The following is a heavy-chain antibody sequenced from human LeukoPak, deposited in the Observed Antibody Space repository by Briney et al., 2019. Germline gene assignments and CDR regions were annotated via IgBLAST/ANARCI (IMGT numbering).Heavy chain of an antibody. D-gene: IGHD6-19*01. CDR2: ISYDGSNK. Sequence: GGSLRLSCAASGFTFSSFGMHWVRQAPGKGLEWVALISYDGSNKYYADSVKGRFTISRDNSKNTLYLQMNSLRAEDTAVYYCAKDVAVDYWGQGTLVTVSS. CDR1: GFTFSSFG. CDR3: AKDVAVDY. V-gene: IGHV3-30*19. J-gene: IGHJ4*02.